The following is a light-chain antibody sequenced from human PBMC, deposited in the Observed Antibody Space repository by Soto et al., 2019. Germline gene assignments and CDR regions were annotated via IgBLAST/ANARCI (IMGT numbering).Light chain of an antibody. Sequence: EIVLTQSPATLSLSPGERATLSCRASQRVSSSYLAWYQQRLGQAPRLLIYGASSGATGIPDRFSGSGSGTDFTLTISRLEPEDFAIYYCQQYGGVPYTFGQGTKVDIK. V-gene: IGKV3-20*01. CDR3: QQYGGVPYT. CDR1: QRVSSSY. J-gene: IGKJ2*01. CDR2: GAS.